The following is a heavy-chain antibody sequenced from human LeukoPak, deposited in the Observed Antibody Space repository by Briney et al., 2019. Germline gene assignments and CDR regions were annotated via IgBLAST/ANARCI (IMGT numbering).Heavy chain of an antibody. CDR2: FSSSGSTI. J-gene: IGHJ4*02. CDR1: GFTFSDYY. D-gene: IGHD2-2*02. CDR3: ARVVVVPAAIPSY. V-gene: IGHV3-11*04. Sequence: GGSLRLSCAASGFTFSDYYMSWIRQAPGKGLEWVSYFSSSGSTIYYADSVKGRFTISRDNAKNSLYLQMNSLRAEDTAVYYCARVVVVPAAIPSYWGQGTLVTVSS.